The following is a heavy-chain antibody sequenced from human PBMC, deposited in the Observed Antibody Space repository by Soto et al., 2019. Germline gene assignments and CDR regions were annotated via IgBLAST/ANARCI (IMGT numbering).Heavy chain of an antibody. Sequence: LPETLYLTCTVSDGSVSSDNYYWSWIRQPPGTGLEWIGYIYYSGSTNYNPSLKSRVTISVDISKNQFSLNLSSVTAADTAVYYCARVRTESRNRFGKFYFDCWGQGTLVTVSS. CDR2: IYYSGST. D-gene: IGHD3-16*01. V-gene: IGHV4-61*01. J-gene: IGHJ4*02. CDR3: ARVRTESRNRFGKFYFDC. CDR1: DGSVSSDNYY.